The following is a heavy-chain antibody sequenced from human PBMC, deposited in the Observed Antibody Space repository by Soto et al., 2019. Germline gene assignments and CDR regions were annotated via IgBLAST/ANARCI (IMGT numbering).Heavy chain of an antibody. D-gene: IGHD6-13*01. CDR3: ARQTTYISSWFDY. Sequence: WTWIRQPAGKGLEWIGRICTTGSTNYNPSLKSRLTMSVDTSNNQFSLNLNSVTAADTALYYCARQTTYISSWFDYWGHGTLVTVSS. V-gene: IGHV4-59*10. CDR2: ICTTGST. J-gene: IGHJ5*01.